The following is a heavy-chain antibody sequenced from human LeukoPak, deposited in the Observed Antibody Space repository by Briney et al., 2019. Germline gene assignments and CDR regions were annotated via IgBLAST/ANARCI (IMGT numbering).Heavy chain of an antibody. CDR1: GFTFSSYW. CDR3: ARDGKPDCSGGSCYSTSTFDY. Sequence: GGSLRLSCAASGFTFSSYWMSWVRQAPGKGLEWVANIKQDGSEKYYVDSVKGRFTISRDNAKNSLYLQMNSLRAEDTAVYYCARDGKPDCSGGSCYSTSTFDYWGQGTLVTVSS. D-gene: IGHD2-15*01. CDR2: IKQDGSEK. V-gene: IGHV3-7*01. J-gene: IGHJ4*02.